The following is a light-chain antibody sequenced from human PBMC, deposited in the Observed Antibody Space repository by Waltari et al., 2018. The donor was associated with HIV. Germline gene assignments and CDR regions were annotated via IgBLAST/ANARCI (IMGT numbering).Light chain of an antibody. Sequence: QSALTPPASVSGSPGPSITISCTGTNSNVGSFNFVSWYQQHPGKAPRLMIYEVTKRPSGISNRFSGSKSGNTASLTISGLQAEDEAYYYCSSYAGSNIWVFGGGTKLTVL. V-gene: IGLV2-23*02. J-gene: IGLJ3*02. CDR3: SSYAGSNIWV. CDR2: EVT. CDR1: NSNVGSFNF.